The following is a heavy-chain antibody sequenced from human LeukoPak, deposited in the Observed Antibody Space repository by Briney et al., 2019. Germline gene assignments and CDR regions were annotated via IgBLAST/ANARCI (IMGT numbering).Heavy chain of an antibody. V-gene: IGHV1-2*02. D-gene: IGHD6-13*01. CDR1: GYTFTDYY. J-gene: IGHJ5*02. CDR3: ARMWSTATSGWNWFDP. Sequence: ASVKVSCKASGYTFTDYYVYWVRQAPGQGREWMGWINPKSGDINYAQKLQSRVTMTRDTSIRTAYMDMSSLRSDDTAMYYCARMWSTATSGWNWFDPWGQGTLVTVSS. CDR2: INPKSGDI.